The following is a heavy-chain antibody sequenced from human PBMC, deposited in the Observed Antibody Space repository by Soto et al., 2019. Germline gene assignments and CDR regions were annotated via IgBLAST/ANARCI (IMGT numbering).Heavy chain of an antibody. D-gene: IGHD6-19*01. CDR2: ISYDGSNK. J-gene: IGHJ6*02. Sequence: GGSLRLSCAASGFTFSSYAMHWVRQAPGKGLEWVAVISYDGSNKYYADSVKGRFTISRDNSKNTLYLQMNSLRAEDTAVYYCARDYDGSGWYIDYYYGMDVWGQGTTVTVSS. CDR1: GFTFSSYA. V-gene: IGHV3-30-3*01. CDR3: ARDYDGSGWYIDYYYGMDV.